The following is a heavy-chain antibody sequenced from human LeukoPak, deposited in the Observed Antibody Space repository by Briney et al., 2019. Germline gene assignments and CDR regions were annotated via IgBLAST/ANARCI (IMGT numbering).Heavy chain of an antibody. CDR2: VYYTGST. CDR1: GDSIGTYY. J-gene: IGHJ5*02. D-gene: IGHD3-16*01. CDR3: ARHRYGDVYHSDL. V-gene: IGHV4-59*08. Sequence: PSETLSLTCTVSGDSIGTYYWSWIRQPPGEGLEWIGYVYYTGSTNYNPSLKSRVTISVDTSKNHFSLNLRSVTAADTAIYYCARHRYGDVYHSDLWGRGTLVTVSS.